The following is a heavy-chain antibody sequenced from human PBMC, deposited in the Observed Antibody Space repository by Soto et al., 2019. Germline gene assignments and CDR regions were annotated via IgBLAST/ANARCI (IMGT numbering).Heavy chain of an antibody. CDR1: GSSISSQY. Sequence: SETLSLTCTVSGSSISSQYWTWIRQPPGKGMEWIGYIYYNGSTKYNPSLKSRVTISIDTSKNQFSLKLSSVTAADTALYYCARNPWGSYRYWFDPWGQGTLVTVSS. V-gene: IGHV4-59*08. J-gene: IGHJ5*02. CDR3: ARNPWGSYRYWFDP. D-gene: IGHD3-16*02. CDR2: IYYNGST.